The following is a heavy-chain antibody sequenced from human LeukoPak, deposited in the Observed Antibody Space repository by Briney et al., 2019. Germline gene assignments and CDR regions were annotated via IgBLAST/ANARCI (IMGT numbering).Heavy chain of an antibody. D-gene: IGHD2-2*01. CDR1: GSTFSRTW. CDR3: ASERPYCSSTSCFK. J-gene: IGHJ4*02. V-gene: IGHV3-21*01. Sequence: GGSLRLSCAASGSTFSRTWMSWVRQAPGKGLEWVSSTSSSSSYIYYADSVKGRFTISRDNAKNSLYLQMNSLRAEDTAVYYCASERPYCSSTSCFKWGQGTLITVSS. CDR2: TSSSSSYI.